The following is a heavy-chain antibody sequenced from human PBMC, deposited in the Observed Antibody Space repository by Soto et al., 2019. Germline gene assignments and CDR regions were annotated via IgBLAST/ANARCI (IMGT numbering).Heavy chain of an antibody. CDR2: IIPIFGTA. CDR3: ARVSGIFGVVIGYYYYYGMDV. V-gene: IGHV1-69*13. CDR1: GGTFSSYA. D-gene: IGHD3-3*01. Sequence: SVKVSCKASGGTFSSYAISWVRQAPGQGLEWMGGIIPIFGTANYAQKFQGRVTITADESTSTAYMELSSLRSEDTAVYYCARVSGIFGVVIGYYYYYGMDVWGQGTTVTVSS. J-gene: IGHJ6*02.